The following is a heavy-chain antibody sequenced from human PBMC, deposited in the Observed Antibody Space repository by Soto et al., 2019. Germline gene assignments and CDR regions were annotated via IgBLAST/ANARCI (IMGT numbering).Heavy chain of an antibody. Sequence: EVQLVESGGGLVQPGGSLRLSCAASGLTFSSYWMSWVRQAPGKGLEWVANIKQDGSEKYYVDSVKGRFTISRDNAKNALYLQMNSLRAEDTAVYYCARDAELDYYYYMDGWGKGTPVTVSS. V-gene: IGHV3-7*01. CDR3: ARDAELDYYYYMDG. CDR2: IKQDGSEK. D-gene: IGHD3-10*01. CDR1: GLTFSSYW. J-gene: IGHJ6*03.